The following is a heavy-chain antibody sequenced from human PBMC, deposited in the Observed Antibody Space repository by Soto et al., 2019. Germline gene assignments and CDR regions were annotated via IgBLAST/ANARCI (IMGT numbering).Heavy chain of an antibody. CDR1: GFSLITSQVG. CDR3: AHLNTRGYYFDY. V-gene: IGHV2-5*01. CDR2: VYWNDDK. J-gene: IGHJ4*02. Sequence: CGPTLVNPTPTLPFTCTFSGFSLITSQVGVGRICHHPGRALEWLAHVYWNDDKYYSLSLKSRLTISNDTSKSQVVLTMTNMDAVDTATYYCAHLNTRGYYFDYWGQGAMVTVSS.